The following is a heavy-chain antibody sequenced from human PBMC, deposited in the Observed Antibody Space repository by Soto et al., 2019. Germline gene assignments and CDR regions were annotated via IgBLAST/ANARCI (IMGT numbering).Heavy chain of an antibody. CDR3: ARDYYGSGSRSAIYYYYGMDV. CDR2: ISAYNGNT. D-gene: IGHD3-10*01. Sequence: ASVKVSCKASGYTFTSYGISWARQAPGQGLEWMGWISAYNGNTNYAQKLQGRVTMTTDTSTSTAYMELRSLRSDDTAVYYCARDYYGSGSRSAIYYYYGMDVWGQGTTVTVSS. CDR1: GYTFTSYG. V-gene: IGHV1-18*01. J-gene: IGHJ6*02.